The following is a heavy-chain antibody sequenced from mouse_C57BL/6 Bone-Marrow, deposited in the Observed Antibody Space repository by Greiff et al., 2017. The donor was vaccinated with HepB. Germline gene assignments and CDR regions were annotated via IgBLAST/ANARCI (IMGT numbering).Heavy chain of an antibody. CDR2: ISYDGSN. Sequence: EVKLVESGPGLVKPSQSLSLTCSVTGYSITSGYYWNWIRQFPGNKLEWMGYISYDGSNNYNPSLKNRISITRDTSKNQFFLKLNSVTTEDTATYYCARADDYAYWYFDVWGTGTTVTVSS. J-gene: IGHJ1*03. CDR3: ARADDYAYWYFDV. V-gene: IGHV3-6*01. CDR1: GYSITSGYY. D-gene: IGHD2-4*01.